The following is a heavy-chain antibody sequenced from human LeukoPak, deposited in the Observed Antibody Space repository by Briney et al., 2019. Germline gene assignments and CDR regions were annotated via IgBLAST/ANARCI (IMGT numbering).Heavy chain of an antibody. J-gene: IGHJ5*02. CDR1: GGSFSGYY. Sequence: SETLSLTCAVYGGSFSGYYWSWIRQPPGKGLEWIGEINHSGSTNYNPSLKSRVTISVDTSKNQFSLKLSSVTAADTAVYYCARGRLGRYYGSGSYYRWFDPWGQGTLDTVSS. CDR3: ARGRLGRYYGSGSYYRWFDP. CDR2: INHSGST. V-gene: IGHV4-34*01. D-gene: IGHD3-10*01.